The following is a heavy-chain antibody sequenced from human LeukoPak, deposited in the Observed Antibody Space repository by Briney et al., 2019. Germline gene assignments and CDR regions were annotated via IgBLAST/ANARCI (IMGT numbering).Heavy chain of an antibody. D-gene: IGHD1-14*01. CDR3: ARGLGNHFNS. CDR2: INPNSDGT. J-gene: IGHJ4*02. Sequence: ASVKVSCKASGYTFTGYYIHWVRQAPGQGLEWMGWINPNSDGTSYAQKFHGRVTMTRDTSISAAYMELRSLTSDGTALYFCARGLGNHFNSWGQGTLVTVSS. V-gene: IGHV1-2*02. CDR1: GYTFTGYY.